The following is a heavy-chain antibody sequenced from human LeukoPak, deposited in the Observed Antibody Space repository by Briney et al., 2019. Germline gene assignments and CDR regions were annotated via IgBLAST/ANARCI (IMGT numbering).Heavy chain of an antibody. Sequence: GGSLRLSCAASGFTFSSYAMHWVRQAPGEGLEWVAVISYDGSNKYYADSVKGRFTISRDNSKNTLYLQMNSLRAEDTAVYYCARIGSSQGGYYFDYWGQGTLVTVSS. D-gene: IGHD6-6*01. J-gene: IGHJ4*02. CDR1: GFTFSSYA. CDR2: ISYDGSNK. V-gene: IGHV3-30-3*01. CDR3: ARIGSSQGGYYFDY.